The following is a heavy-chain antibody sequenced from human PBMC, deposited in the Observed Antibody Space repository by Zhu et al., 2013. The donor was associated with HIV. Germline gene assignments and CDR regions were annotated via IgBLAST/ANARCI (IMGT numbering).Heavy chain of an antibody. CDR2: INPKSGGT. J-gene: IGHJ4*02. CDR3: ARDPLRLFDYNEGYFDQ. D-gene: IGHD4-4*01. V-gene: IGHV1-2*02. CDR1: GFAFYAYY. Sequence: QVQLVQSRAEVKKPGASVRISCKTSGFAFYAYYFHWVRQGPGQGLEWMGWINPKSGGTDIARKFDDRLTMTRDTSINTAYMEFTRLKPDDTAVYYCARDPLRLFDYNEGYFDQWGQGTLITVSS.